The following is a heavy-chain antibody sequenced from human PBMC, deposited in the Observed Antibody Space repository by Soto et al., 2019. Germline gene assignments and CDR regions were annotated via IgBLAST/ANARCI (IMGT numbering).Heavy chain of an antibody. D-gene: IGHD3-22*01. Sequence: QVQLQESGPGLVKPSETLSLTCTVSGGSISSYYWSWIRQPPGKGLEWIGYIYYSGSTNYNPSLKVRVTKPVDTTKNRFSLKLSAVTAADTAVYYCARATRYYYDSSGYFHYWGQGTLVTVSS. CDR1: GGSISSYY. V-gene: IGHV4-59*12. CDR2: IYYSGST. J-gene: IGHJ4*02. CDR3: ARATRYYYDSSGYFHY.